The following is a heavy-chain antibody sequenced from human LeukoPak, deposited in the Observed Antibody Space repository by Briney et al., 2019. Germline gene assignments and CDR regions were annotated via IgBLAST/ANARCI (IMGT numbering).Heavy chain of an antibody. D-gene: IGHD5-18*01. Sequence: GGSLRLSCAASGFTFSSYGMHWVRQAPGEGLEWVAVIWYDGSNKYYADSVKGRFTISRDNSKDTLYLQMNSLRAEDTAVYYCARAVDTALFDPWGQGTLVTVSS. CDR2: IWYDGSNK. CDR1: GFTFSSYG. V-gene: IGHV3-33*01. CDR3: ARAVDTALFDP. J-gene: IGHJ5*02.